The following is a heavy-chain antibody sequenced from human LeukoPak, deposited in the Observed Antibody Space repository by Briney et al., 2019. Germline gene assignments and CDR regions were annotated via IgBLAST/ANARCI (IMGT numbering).Heavy chain of an antibody. CDR1: GFTFSSYG. D-gene: IGHD3-10*01. V-gene: IGHV3-30*18. J-gene: IGHJ3*02. CDR2: ISYDGSNK. CDR3: AKDNRVYYYGSGNDAFDI. Sequence: PGGSLRLSCAASGFTFSSYGMHWVRQAPGKGLEWVAVISYDGSNKYYADSVKGRFTISRDNSKNTLYLQMNSLRAEDTAVYYCAKDNRVYYYGSGNDAFDIWGQGTMVTVSS.